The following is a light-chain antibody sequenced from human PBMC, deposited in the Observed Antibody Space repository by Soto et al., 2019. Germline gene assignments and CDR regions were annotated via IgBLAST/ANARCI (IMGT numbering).Light chain of an antibody. CDR2: KAS. V-gene: IGKV1-5*03. CDR3: QHYNSYSEA. CDR1: QTISSW. Sequence: DIKMTQSPSTLSGSVGDRFTITCRASQTISSWLAWYQQKPGKAPKLLIYKASTLKSGVPARFSGSGSGTEFTLTIRSLQHDDFETYYCQHYNSYSEAFGQGTKVELK. J-gene: IGKJ1*01.